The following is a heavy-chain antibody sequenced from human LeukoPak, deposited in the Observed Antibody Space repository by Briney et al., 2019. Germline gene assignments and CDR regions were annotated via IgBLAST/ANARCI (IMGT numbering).Heavy chain of an antibody. CDR3: ARGGRSSGWRGRGYYFDY. Sequence: SETLSLTCAVYAGSCNGYNWSWIRQPPGKGLEWIGETNHSGSTNYKPSLKSRVTISVDTSKNQFTLKLSSVTTADTAGYYCARGGRSSGWRGRGYYFDYWGQGTLVTVSS. CDR1: AGSCNGYN. D-gene: IGHD6-19*01. V-gene: IGHV4-34*01. CDR2: TNHSGST. J-gene: IGHJ4*02.